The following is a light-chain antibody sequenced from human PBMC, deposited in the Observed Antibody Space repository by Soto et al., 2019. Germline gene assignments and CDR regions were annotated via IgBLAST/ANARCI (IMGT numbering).Light chain of an antibody. Sequence: QPVLTQPPSVSGAPGQTVTISCTGSSSNIGAGYDVHWYQQFPGTAPKVLIYANTNRPSGVPDRFSGSKSGTSASLAITGLQAEDEADYYCQSYEGTLGASYVFGTGTKLTVL. CDR1: SSNIGAGYD. V-gene: IGLV1-40*01. J-gene: IGLJ1*01. CDR3: QSYEGTLGASYV. CDR2: ANT.